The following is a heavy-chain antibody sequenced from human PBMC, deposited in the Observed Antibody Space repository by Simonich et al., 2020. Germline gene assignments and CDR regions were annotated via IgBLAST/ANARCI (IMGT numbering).Heavy chain of an antibody. CDR1: GGSIRSSSYY. CDR3: ARRGYCSSTSCYDAFDI. V-gene: IGHV4-39*01. CDR2: IYYSGRT. J-gene: IGHJ3*02. Sequence: QLQLQESGPGLVKPSETLSLTCTVSGGSIRSSSYYWGWIRQPPGKGLEWLGSIYYSGRTYYNPSLKSRVTIAVDTSKNQFSRKLSSVTAADTAVYYCARRGYCSSTSCYDAFDIWGQGTMVTVSS. D-gene: IGHD2-2*01.